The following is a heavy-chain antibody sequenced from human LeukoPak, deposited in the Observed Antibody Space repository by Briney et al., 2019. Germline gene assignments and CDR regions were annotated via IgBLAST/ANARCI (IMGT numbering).Heavy chain of an antibody. CDR3: ARGGTAKGHFDY. J-gene: IGHJ4*02. Sequence: KPSETLSLTCTVSGGSISSSNYYWTWIRQPPGKGLEWIGYIYYSGSTNYNPSLKSRVTISLDTSRNQFSLRLTSVTAADTAVYYCARGGTAKGHFDYWGQGTLVTVSS. CDR2: IYYSGST. CDR1: GGSISSSNYY. D-gene: IGHD6-13*01. V-gene: IGHV4-61*05.